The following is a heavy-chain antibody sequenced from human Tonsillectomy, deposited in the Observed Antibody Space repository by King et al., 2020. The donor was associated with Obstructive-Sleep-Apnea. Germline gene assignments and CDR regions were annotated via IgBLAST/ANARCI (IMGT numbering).Heavy chain of an antibody. CDR2: IYYNGST. CDR3: ARVGDDFAILTGHNRHRNWFDP. J-gene: IGHJ5*02. Sequence: QLQESGPGLVKPSDTLSLTCTVSGGSISRYYWTWIRQPPGRGLEWIGYIYYNGSTNYNRPLKIRVTLSVDTSKNQFSLKLSSVTPADTPVYYFARVGDDFAILTGHNRHRNWFDPWGQGTLVTVSS. CDR1: GGSISRYY. V-gene: IGHV4-59*07. D-gene: IGHD3-9*01.